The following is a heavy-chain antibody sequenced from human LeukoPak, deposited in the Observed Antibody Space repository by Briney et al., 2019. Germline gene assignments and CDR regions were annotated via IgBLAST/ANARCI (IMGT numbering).Heavy chain of an antibody. CDR3: ARRAYSAAYWKHFDY. CDR1: GGSISSSSDY. CDR2: IYYHENT. D-gene: IGHD1-1*01. V-gene: IGHV4-39*02. J-gene: IGHJ4*02. Sequence: SETLSLTCTVSGGSISSSSDYWGWIRQAPGKGLEWIGSIYYHENTYYDSSLKSRVTISVDKSKNHFSLKLNSVTAADTAVYFCARRAYSAAYWKHFDYWGQGTLVTVSS.